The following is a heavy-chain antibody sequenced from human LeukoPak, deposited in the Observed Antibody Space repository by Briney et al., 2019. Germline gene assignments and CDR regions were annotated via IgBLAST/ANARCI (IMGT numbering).Heavy chain of an antibody. D-gene: IGHD5-18*01. V-gene: IGHV5-51*01. Sequence: GESLKISCKASGYTFSDYWIGWVRHMPGKGLEWMTIIYPDDSETRYSPSLQGQVTISADKSINTAYLQWSSLKASDSGMYYCARQRGYRMTKDGFDVWGQGTMATVSS. J-gene: IGHJ3*01. CDR1: GYTFSDYW. CDR2: IYPDDSET. CDR3: ARQRGYRMTKDGFDV.